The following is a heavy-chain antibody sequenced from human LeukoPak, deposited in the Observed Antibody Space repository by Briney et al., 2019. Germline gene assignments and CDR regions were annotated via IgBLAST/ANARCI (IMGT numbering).Heavy chain of an antibody. CDR1: GYSISSGYY. CDR3: ARGDFWSGYYPPSWFDP. Sequence: PSETLSLTCAVSGYSISSGYYWGWIRQPPGKGLEWIGSIYHSGSTYYNPSLKSRVTISVDTSKNQFSLKLSSVTAAGTAVYYCARGDFWSGYYPPSWFDPWGQGTLVTVSS. J-gene: IGHJ5*02. CDR2: IYHSGST. D-gene: IGHD3-3*01. V-gene: IGHV4-38-2*01.